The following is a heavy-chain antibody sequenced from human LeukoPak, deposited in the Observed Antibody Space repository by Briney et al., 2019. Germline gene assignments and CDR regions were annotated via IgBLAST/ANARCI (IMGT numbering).Heavy chain of an antibody. Sequence: ASVKVSCKASGYTFTSYGISWVRQAPGQGLEWMGWINPNGGDTNYAQKFQDRVTMTRDTSISTAYMELSRLRSDDTAVYYCARGLAGYSYGYLVYWGQGTLVTVSS. D-gene: IGHD5-18*01. CDR2: INPNGGDT. CDR1: GYTFTSYG. V-gene: IGHV1-2*02. J-gene: IGHJ4*02. CDR3: ARGLAGYSYGYLVY.